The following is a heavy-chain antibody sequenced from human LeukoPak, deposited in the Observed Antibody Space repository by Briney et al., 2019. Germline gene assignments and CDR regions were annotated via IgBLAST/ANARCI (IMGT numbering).Heavy chain of an antibody. D-gene: IGHD1-1*01. CDR3: TTDLEWFDP. CDR1: GFTFSSYA. CDR2: IKSKTDGGTT. J-gene: IGHJ5*02. Sequence: PGGSLRLSCAASGFTFSSYAMSWVRQAPGKGLGWVGRIKSKTDGGTTDYAAPVKGRFTISRDDSKNTLYLQMNSPKTEDTAVYYCTTDLEWFDPWGQGTLVTVSS. V-gene: IGHV3-15*01.